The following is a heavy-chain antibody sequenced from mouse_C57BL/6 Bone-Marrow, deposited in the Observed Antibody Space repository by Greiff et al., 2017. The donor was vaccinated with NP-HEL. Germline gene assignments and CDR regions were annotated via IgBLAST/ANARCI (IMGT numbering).Heavy chain of an antibody. J-gene: IGHJ1*03. V-gene: IGHV1-81*01. CDR1: GYTFTSYG. CDR3: ARKEAYYSNPGYRYFDV. D-gene: IGHD2-5*01. Sequence: VMLQQSGAELARPGASVKLSCKASGYTFTSYGISWVKQRTGQGLEWIGEIYPRSGNTYYNEKFKGKATLTADKSSSTAYMELRSLTSEDSAVYFCARKEAYYSNPGYRYFDVWGTGTTVTVSS. CDR2: IYPRSGNT.